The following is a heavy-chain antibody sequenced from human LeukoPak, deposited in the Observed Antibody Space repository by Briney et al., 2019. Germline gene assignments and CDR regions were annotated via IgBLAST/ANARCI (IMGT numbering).Heavy chain of an antibody. D-gene: IGHD3-10*01. Sequence: GGSLRLSCAASGFTFSSYGMHWVRQAPGKGLEWVAVIWYDGSNKYYADSVKGRFTISRDNSKNTLYLQMNSRRAEDTAVYYCARAPPRKREYYFDYWGQGTLVTVSS. CDR1: GFTFSSYG. CDR3: ARAPPRKREYYFDY. V-gene: IGHV3-33*01. J-gene: IGHJ4*02. CDR2: IWYDGSNK.